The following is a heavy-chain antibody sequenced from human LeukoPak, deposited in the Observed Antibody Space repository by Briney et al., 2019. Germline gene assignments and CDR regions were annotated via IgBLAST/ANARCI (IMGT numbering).Heavy chain of an antibody. CDR2: IGSSGAAI. Sequence: GGSLRLSCAVSGFPFSIYEMNWVRQAPGKGLEWVSNIGSSGAAIYYADSVRGRFTISRDNAKNSLYLQMNSLRAEDTAVYYCALLAVASDFDYWGQGALVTVPS. V-gene: IGHV3-48*03. D-gene: IGHD6-19*01. J-gene: IGHJ4*02. CDR1: GFPFSIYE. CDR3: ALLAVASDFDY.